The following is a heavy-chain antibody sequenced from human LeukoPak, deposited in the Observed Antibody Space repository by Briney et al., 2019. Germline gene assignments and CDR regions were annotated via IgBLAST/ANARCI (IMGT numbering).Heavy chain of an antibody. CDR2: IYHSGST. D-gene: IGHD5-18*01. CDR1: GGSISSSNW. V-gene: IGHV4-4*02. CDR3: ASLWGYSYGQKGDY. J-gene: IGHJ4*02. Sequence: SETLSLTCAVSGGSISSSNWWSWVRPPPGKGLEWIGEIYHSGSTNYNPSLKSRVTISVDKSKNQFSLKLSSVTAADTAVYYCASLWGYSYGQKGDYWGQGTLVTVSS.